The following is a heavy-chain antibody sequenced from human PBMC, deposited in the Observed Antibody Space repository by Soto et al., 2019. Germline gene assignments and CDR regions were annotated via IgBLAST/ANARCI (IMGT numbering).Heavy chain of an antibody. J-gene: IGHJ4*02. CDR1: GFTFSSHA. CDR2: ISGSGGST. D-gene: IGHD2-15*01. Sequence: GGSLRLSCIDSGFTFSSHAMTWVRRAPGKGLEWVSTISGSGGSTYDAESVKGRFATSRDNSMNTLYLQLNSLRAEDTAVYYCATPAGDTSTWYSPSYDYWGQGTLVTVSS. CDR3: ATPAGDTSTWYSPSYDY. V-gene: IGHV3-23*01.